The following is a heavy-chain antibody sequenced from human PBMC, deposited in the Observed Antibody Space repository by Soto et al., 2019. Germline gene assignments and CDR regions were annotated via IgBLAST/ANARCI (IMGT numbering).Heavy chain of an antibody. CDR3: ARVKAEVVAGYYGMAV. D-gene: IGHD2-15*01. V-gene: IGHV3-23*01. Sequence: GGSLRLSCAASGFTFSSYAMSWVRQAPGKGLEWVSAISGSGGSTYYADSVKGRFTISRDNSKNTLYLQMNSLRAGDTAVYYCARVKAEVVAGYYGMAVWAQGTTAT. CDR1: GFTFSSYA. CDR2: ISGSGGST. J-gene: IGHJ6*02.